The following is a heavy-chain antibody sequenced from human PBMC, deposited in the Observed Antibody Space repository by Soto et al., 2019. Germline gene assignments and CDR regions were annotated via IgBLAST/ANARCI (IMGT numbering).Heavy chain of an antibody. Sequence: EAQLVESGGGLVKPGGSLRVSCAASGFNFSTYTMNWVRQAPGKGLEWVSSISGNDVYLYYADSVKGRFSISRDNAKNSLTLQMNSRRAEDTAIYYCSRDRCSGGSCYRTYAFDMCGQGTLVTVSS. D-gene: IGHD2-15*01. CDR2: ISGNDVYL. V-gene: IGHV3-21*01. CDR1: GFNFSTYT. CDR3: SRDRCSGGSCYRTYAFDM. J-gene: IGHJ3*02.